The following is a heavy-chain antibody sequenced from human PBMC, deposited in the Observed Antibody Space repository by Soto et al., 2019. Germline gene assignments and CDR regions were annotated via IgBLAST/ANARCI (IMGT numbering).Heavy chain of an antibody. J-gene: IGHJ5*02. Sequence: ASVKVSCKASGGTFSSYAISWVRQAPGQGLEWMGGIIPIFGTANYAQKFQGRVTITADESTSTAYMELSSLRSEDTAVYYCARDHDGLNWFDPWGQGTLVTVSS. V-gene: IGHV1-69*13. CDR3: ARDHDGLNWFDP. CDR1: GGTFSSYA. CDR2: IIPIFGTA.